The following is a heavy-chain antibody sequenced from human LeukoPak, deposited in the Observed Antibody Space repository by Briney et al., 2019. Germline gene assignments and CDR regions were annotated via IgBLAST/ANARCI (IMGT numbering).Heavy chain of an antibody. D-gene: IGHD3-22*01. CDR3: TTYSSGYYAIDY. Sequence: GGSLRLSCAASGFTFSNAWMSWVRQAPGKGLEWVGRIKSKTDGGTTDYAAPVKGRFTISRDDSKNTLYLQMNSLKTEDTAVYYCTTYSSGYYAIDYWGQGTMVTVSS. J-gene: IGHJ4*02. CDR2: IKSKTDGGTT. CDR1: GFTFSNAW. V-gene: IGHV3-15*01.